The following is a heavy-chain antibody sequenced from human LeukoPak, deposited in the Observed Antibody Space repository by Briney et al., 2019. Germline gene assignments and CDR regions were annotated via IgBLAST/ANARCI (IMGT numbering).Heavy chain of an antibody. J-gene: IGHJ4*02. CDR3: ARLAAPTSYYFDY. Sequence: GESLKISFKGSGYTFTSYWIGWVRQMPGKGLEWMGIIHPGDSDTRYSPSFQGQVTISVDKSISTAYLQWSSLKASDTAMYYCARLAAPTSYYFDYWGQGTLVTVSS. D-gene: IGHD6-6*01. V-gene: IGHV5-51*01. CDR1: GYTFTSYW. CDR2: IHPGDSDT.